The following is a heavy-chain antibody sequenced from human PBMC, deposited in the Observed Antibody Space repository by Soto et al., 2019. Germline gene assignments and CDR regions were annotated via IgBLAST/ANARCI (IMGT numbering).Heavy chain of an antibody. CDR3: ARLTIFGVVERVDAFDI. CDR2: SYSGGST. CDR1: GFTVSSNY. D-gene: IGHD3-3*01. J-gene: IGHJ3*02. Sequence: EVQLVESGGGLIQPGGSLRLSCAASGFTVSSNYMSWVRQAPGKGLEWVSVSYSGGSTYYADSVKGRFTISRENSKKALDLQTNSLRAEDTAVYYCARLTIFGVVERVDAFDIWGQGTMVTVSS. V-gene: IGHV3-53*01.